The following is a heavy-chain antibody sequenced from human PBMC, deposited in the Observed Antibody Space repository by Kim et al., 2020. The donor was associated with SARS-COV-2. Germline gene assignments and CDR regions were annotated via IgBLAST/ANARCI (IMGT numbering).Heavy chain of an antibody. Sequence: LKSRVTISVDTSKNQFSLKLSSVTAADTAVYYCARGGIGRAAAGRSFDYWGQGTLVTVSS. CDR3: ARGGIGRAAAGRSFDY. V-gene: IGHV4-34*01. J-gene: IGHJ4*02. D-gene: IGHD6-13*01.